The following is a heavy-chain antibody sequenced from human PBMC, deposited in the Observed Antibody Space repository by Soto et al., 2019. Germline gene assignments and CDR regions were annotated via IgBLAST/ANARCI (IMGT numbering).Heavy chain of an antibody. V-gene: IGHV1-2*02. D-gene: IGHD3-3*01. CDR2: INAGNGNT. CDR1: GHTFTSYY. Sequence: ASVKVSCKASGHTFTSYYMHWVRQAPGQRLEWMGWINAGNGNTKYSQKFQGRVTMTRDTSISTAYMELSRLRSDDTAVYYCARDKVTIFGAEDAFDIWGQGTMVTVSS. J-gene: IGHJ3*02. CDR3: ARDKVTIFGAEDAFDI.